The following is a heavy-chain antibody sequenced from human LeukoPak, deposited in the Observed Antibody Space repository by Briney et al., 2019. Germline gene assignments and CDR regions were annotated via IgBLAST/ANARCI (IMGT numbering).Heavy chain of an antibody. J-gene: IGHJ4*02. V-gene: IGHV4-34*01. Sequence: PSETLSLTCAVYGGSFSGYYWSWIRQPPGKGLEWIGEINHSGSTNYNPSLKSRVTISVDTSKNRFSLKLSSVTAADTAVYYCARFGRGSFGYWGQGTLVTVSS. CDR2: INHSGST. D-gene: IGHD1-26*01. CDR1: GGSFSGYY. CDR3: ARFGRGSFGY.